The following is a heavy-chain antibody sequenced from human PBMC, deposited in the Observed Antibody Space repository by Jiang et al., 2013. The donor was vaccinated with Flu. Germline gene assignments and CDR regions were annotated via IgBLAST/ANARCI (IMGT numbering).Heavy chain of an antibody. V-gene: IGHV6-1*01. CDR3: ARDRNYCSSTSCYTEWVQAWFDP. CDR2: TYYRSKWYN. Sequence: GPGLVKPSQTLSLTCAISGDSVSSNSAAWNWIRQSPSRGLEWLGRTYYRSKWYNDYAVSVKSRITINPDTSKNQFSLQLNSVTPEDTAVYYCARDRNYCSSTSCYTEWVQAWFDPWGQGTLVTVSS. CDR1: GDSVSSNSAA. J-gene: IGHJ5*02. D-gene: IGHD2-2*02.